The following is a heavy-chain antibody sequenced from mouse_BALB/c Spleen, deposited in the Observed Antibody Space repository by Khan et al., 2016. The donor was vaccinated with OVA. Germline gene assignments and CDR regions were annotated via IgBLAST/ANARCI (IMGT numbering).Heavy chain of an antibody. CDR3: ATSYFYGYYFDY. V-gene: IGHV5-17*02. Sequence: VQLKESGGGLVQSGGSRNLSCAASGFTFTSYGMHWIRQAPEKGLEWVAYISSDSNTIYYADTVKGRFTISRDNPKNTLFLQMTSLRSGDTAMYFCATSYFYGYYFDYWGQGTTLTVSS. J-gene: IGHJ2*01. D-gene: IGHD1-1*01. CDR1: GFTFTSYG. CDR2: ISSDSNTI.